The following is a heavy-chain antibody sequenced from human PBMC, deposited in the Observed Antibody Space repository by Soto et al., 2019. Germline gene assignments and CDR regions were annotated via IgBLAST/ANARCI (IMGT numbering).Heavy chain of an antibody. V-gene: IGHV1-24*01. J-gene: IGHJ4*02. CDR2: FDPEDGET. CDR3: ATPLVVPAAMYY. CDR1: GYTFTSYG. D-gene: IGHD2-2*01. Sequence: GASVKVSCKASGYTFTSYGISWVRQAPGKGLEWMGGFDPEDGETIYAQKFQGRVTMTEDTSTDTAYMELSSLRSEDTAVYYCATPLVVPAAMYYWGQGTLVTVSS.